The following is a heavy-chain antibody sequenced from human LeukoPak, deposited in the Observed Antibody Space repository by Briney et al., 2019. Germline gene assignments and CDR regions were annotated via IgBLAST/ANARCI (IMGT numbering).Heavy chain of an antibody. D-gene: IGHD1-26*01. CDR1: GFTFSKFA. CDR2: VSYDGSYK. V-gene: IGHV3-30*04. J-gene: IGHJ5*02. Sequence: PGGSLRLSCAAAGFTFSKFAMHWVRQAPGKGLEWVAVVSYDGSYKYYADSVKGRFTISRDNSKNTLYLQMDSLRAEDTAVYYCASSIVGAVDPWGQGTLVTVSS. CDR3: ASSIVGAVDP.